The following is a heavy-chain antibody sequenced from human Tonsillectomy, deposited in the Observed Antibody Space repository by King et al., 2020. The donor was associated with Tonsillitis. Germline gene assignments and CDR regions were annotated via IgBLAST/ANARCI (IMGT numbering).Heavy chain of an antibody. Sequence: VQLVESGGGLVKPGGSLSLSCGASGFTVTNAWMSWVRQAPGKGLEWVGRIKSKTDGGTTDYAAPVKGRFTISRDDSKNMLYLQMNSLKTEDTAVYYCSSGRLHLSSSTWWIFDYWGQGTLVTVPS. CDR3: SSGRLHLSSSTWWIFDY. J-gene: IGHJ4*02. CDR2: IKSKTDGGTT. D-gene: IGHD6-13*01. CDR1: GFTVTNAW. V-gene: IGHV3-15*01.